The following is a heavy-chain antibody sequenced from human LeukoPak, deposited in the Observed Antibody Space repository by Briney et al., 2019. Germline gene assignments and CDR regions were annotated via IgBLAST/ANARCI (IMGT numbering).Heavy chain of an antibody. CDR1: GYTFSRHG. CDR2: VSGYNGNT. Sequence: EASVKVSCKTSGYTFSRHGITWVRQAPGQGLEWMGCVSGYNGNTNYAQNVQGRVTMTTDTSTNTAYMELRSLRSDDTAVYYCAKDIHPGLDSGASCCFDYWGQGTPVTVSS. J-gene: IGHJ4*02. CDR3: AKDIHPGLDSGASCCFDY. V-gene: IGHV1-18*01. D-gene: IGHD3-22*01.